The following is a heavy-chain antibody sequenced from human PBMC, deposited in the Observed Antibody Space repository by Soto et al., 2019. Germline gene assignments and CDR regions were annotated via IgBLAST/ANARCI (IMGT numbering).Heavy chain of an antibody. D-gene: IGHD5-18*01. V-gene: IGHV3-30*03. J-gene: IGHJ6*02. CDR1: GSTFTAYG. CDR3: ARALGYNYGDRDHYYGMDV. CDR2: ISYDGGNT. Sequence: QEQLVESGGGVVQPGRSLRLSCAASGSTFTAYGMHWVRQAPGKGLEWVAVISYDGGNTYYADSVKGRFTLSRDNSKYMLYLQMNSLTPDDTAVYYCARALGYNYGDRDHYYGMDVWGQGTTVTVSS.